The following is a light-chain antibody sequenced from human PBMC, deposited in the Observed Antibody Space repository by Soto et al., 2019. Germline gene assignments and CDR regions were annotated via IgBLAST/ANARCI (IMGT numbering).Light chain of an antibody. CDR2: DAS. Sequence: EIVMTQSPATLSVSPGERATLSCRASQSVSSDLAWYQQKPGQAPRLLIYDASTRATGIPANFSGSGSGTDFTLTISSLEPEDFAVYYCQQRSNWPLTFGGGTKVDIK. V-gene: IGKV3-11*01. CDR1: QSVSSD. CDR3: QQRSNWPLT. J-gene: IGKJ4*01.